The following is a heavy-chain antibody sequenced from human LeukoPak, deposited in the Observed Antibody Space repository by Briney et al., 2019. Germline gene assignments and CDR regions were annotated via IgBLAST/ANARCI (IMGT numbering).Heavy chain of an antibody. CDR2: ISSSSSYI. V-gene: IGHV3-21*01. D-gene: IGHD3-10*01. CDR1: GFTFSSYS. Sequence: GGSLRLSCAASGFTFSSYSMNWVRQPPGKGLEWVSSISSSSSYIYYADSVKGRFTISRDNAKNSLYLQMNSLRAEDTAVYYCARDSRRLAWFGANWFDPWGQGTLVTVSS. J-gene: IGHJ5*02. CDR3: ARDSRRLAWFGANWFDP.